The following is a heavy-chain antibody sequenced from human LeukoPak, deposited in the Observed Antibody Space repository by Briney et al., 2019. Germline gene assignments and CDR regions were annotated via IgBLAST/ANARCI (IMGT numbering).Heavy chain of an antibody. CDR3: ARVRTYYGSGRLQLDV. CDR2: INPNSGGT. V-gene: IGHV1-2*02. J-gene: IGHJ6*04. CDR1: GYTFTGYY. D-gene: IGHD3-10*01. Sequence: ASVKVSCKASGYTFTGYYMHWVRQAPGQGLEWMGRINPNSGGTNYAQKFQGRVTMTRDTSISTAYMELSRLSSDDTAVYYCARVRTYYGSGRLQLDVWGKGTTVTVSS.